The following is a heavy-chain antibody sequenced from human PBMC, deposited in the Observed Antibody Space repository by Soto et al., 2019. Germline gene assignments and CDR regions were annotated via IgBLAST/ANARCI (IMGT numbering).Heavy chain of an antibody. D-gene: IGHD3-10*01. CDR3: AREVVTMVRRGNPGFDP. J-gene: IGHJ5*02. Sequence: QVQLQESGPGLVKPSQTLSLTCTVSGGSISSGGYYWSWIRQHPGKGLEWIGYIYYSGSTYYNPYLNSRFTIPVDTSKNQFSLKLSPVPAAETAVYYCAREVVTMVRRGNPGFDPWGQGTLVTVSS. CDR2: IYYSGST. CDR1: GGSISSGGYY. V-gene: IGHV4-31*03.